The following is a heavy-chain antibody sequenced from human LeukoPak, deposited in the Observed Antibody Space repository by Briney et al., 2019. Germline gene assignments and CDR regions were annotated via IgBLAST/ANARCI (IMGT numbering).Heavy chain of an antibody. J-gene: IGHJ4*02. CDR1: GYTFTSYD. V-gene: IGHV1-8*01. CDR2: MNPNSGNT. Sequence: ASVEVSCKASGYTFTSYDINWVRQATGQGFEWMGWMNPNSGNTGYAQKFQGRVTMTRNTSISTAYMELSSLRSEDTAVYYCARGGIVVVTARPYYFDYWGQGTLVTVSS. CDR3: ARGGIVVVTARPYYFDY. D-gene: IGHD2-21*02.